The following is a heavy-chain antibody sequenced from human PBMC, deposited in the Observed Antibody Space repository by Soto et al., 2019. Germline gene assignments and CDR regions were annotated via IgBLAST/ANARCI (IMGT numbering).Heavy chain of an antibody. V-gene: IGHV1-3*01. CDR1: GYTFTSYA. CDR2: INAGNGNT. D-gene: IGHD3-9*01. J-gene: IGHJ5*02. Sequence: GASVKVSCKASGYTFTSYAMHWVRQAPGQRLEWMGWINAGNGNTKYSQKFQGRVTITRDTSASTAYMELSSLRSEDTAVYYCARGGSRYFGWLLWTEFDPWGQGTLVTVSS. CDR3: ARGGSRYFGWLLWTEFDP.